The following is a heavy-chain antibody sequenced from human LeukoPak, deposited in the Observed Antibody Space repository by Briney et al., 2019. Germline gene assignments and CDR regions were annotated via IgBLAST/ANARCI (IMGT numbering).Heavy chain of an antibody. V-gene: IGHV3-23*01. Sequence: PGGSLRLSCVASGVTLSNYAMSWARQAPGKGLEWVSGISSSGSGGNTYYADSVKGRFTISRDNSKNTLYLQMNSLRAEDTAVYYCARGSSGYYMGQFDYWGQGTLVTVSS. CDR2: ISSSGSGGNT. CDR3: ARGSSGYYMGQFDY. J-gene: IGHJ4*02. CDR1: GVTLSNYA. D-gene: IGHD3-22*01.